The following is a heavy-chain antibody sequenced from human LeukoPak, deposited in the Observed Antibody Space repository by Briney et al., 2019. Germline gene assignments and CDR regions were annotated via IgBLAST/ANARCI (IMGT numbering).Heavy chain of an antibody. D-gene: IGHD6-13*01. J-gene: IGHJ6*02. V-gene: IGHV3-15*07. Sequence: GGSLRLSCAASEFTFSSYSMNWVRQAPGKGLEWVGRIKSKTDGGTTDYAAPVKGRFTISRDDSKNTLYLQMNSLKTEDTAVYYCTTEGSSSWAYYYYYGMDVWGQGTTVTVSS. CDR2: IKSKTDGGTT. CDR1: EFTFSSYS. CDR3: TTEGSSSWAYYYYYGMDV.